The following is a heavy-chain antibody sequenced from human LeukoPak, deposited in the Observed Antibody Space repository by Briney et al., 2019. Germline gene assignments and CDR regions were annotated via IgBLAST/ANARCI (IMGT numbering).Heavy chain of an antibody. CDR2: ISGDGGST. CDR1: GFTFDDYA. J-gene: IGHJ4*02. V-gene: IGHV3-43*02. CDR3: AKDTLGYSCGRLDY. D-gene: IGHD5-18*01. Sequence: GGSLILSCAASGFTFDDYAMHWVRQAPGKGLEWVSLISGDGGSTYYADSVKGRFTISRDNSKNSLYLQMHSLRTEDTALYYCAKDTLGYSCGRLDYWGQGTLVTVSS.